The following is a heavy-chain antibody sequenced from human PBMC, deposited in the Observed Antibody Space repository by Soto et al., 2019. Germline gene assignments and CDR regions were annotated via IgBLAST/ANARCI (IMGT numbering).Heavy chain of an antibody. J-gene: IGHJ4*02. V-gene: IGHV1-46*03. CDR1: GYTFTSYY. CDR2: INPSGGST. CDR3: TRVCYSDYDPNDY. Sequence: ASVKVSCKASGYTFTSYYMHWVRQAPGQGLEWMGIINPSGGSTSYAQKFQGRVTMTRDTSTSTVYMELSSLSSEDTAVYYCTRVCYSDYDPNDYWGQGTLVTVS. D-gene: IGHD4-17*01.